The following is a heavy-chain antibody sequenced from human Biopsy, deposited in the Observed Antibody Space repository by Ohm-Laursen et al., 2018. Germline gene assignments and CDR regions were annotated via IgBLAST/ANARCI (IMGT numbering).Heavy chain of an antibody. CDR2: VDIREHA. D-gene: IGHD3-16*01. CDR1: GGSIDTQS. V-gene: IGHV4-4*07. Sequence: TLSLTCTVSGGSIDTQSWIRQPAGKGLEWIGRVDIREHADYSSSLRSRVTMSADASKNQFSLKLTSVTAADTAVYFCAIVKGEWPEYEFDKWGQGILVTVSS. CDR3: AIVKGEWPEYEFDK. J-gene: IGHJ4*02.